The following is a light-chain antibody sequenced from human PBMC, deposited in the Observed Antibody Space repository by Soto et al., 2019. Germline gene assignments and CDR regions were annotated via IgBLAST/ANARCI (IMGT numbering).Light chain of an antibody. CDR1: QSVLYSSNNKNH. CDR3: QQYYSSSLT. J-gene: IGKJ4*01. CDR2: WAS. V-gene: IGKV4-1*01. Sequence: DIVMTQSPDSLAVSLGERATINCKSSQSVLYSSNNKNHLAWYQQKPGQPPKLLIYWASTRESGVPDRFSGSGSGTDFTLTISSLQAEDLAVYYCQQYYSSSLTFGGGTKVEIK.